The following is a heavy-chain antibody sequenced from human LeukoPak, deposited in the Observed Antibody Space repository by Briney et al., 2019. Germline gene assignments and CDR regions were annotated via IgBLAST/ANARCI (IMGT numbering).Heavy chain of an antibody. CDR1: AGSITSDDSY. J-gene: IGHJ4*02. CDR3: VGHRVRGDPEGYYDILTLD. Sequence: PSQTLSLTCTVSAGSITSDDSYWSWIRQPPGKGLEWIGYIYHSGTAYYNPSLKSRVTISVDTSKNQFSLKLSSVTAADTAVYYCVGHRVRGDPEGYYDILTLDWGQGTLVTVSS. CDR2: IYHSGTA. V-gene: IGHV4-30-2*01. D-gene: IGHD3-22*01.